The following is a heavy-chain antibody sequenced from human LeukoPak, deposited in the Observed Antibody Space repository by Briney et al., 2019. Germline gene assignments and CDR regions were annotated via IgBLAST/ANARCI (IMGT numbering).Heavy chain of an antibody. CDR3: ARGEEHGSGTVHFDY. J-gene: IGHJ4*02. CDR1: GGSISTSRW. CDR2: IYHGGSA. Sequence: SETLSLTCAVSGGSISTSRWWSWVRQPPEKGLEWIGEIYHGGSANFNPSLKSRVTISVDKSKNQFSLRLSSVTAADTAVYYCARGEEHGSGTVHFDYWGQGTLVTVSS. V-gene: IGHV4-4*02. D-gene: IGHD3-10*01.